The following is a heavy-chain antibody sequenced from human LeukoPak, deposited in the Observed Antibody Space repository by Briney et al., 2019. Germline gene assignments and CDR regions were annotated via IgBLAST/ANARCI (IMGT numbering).Heavy chain of an antibody. CDR1: GYSFTSYW. J-gene: IGHJ4*02. CDR3: ARHNWDSSGSYPHFFDY. D-gene: IGHD3-10*01. CDR2: IYPGDSDT. V-gene: IGHV5-51*01. Sequence: GESLKISCKGSGYSFTSYWIGWVRQMPGKGLEWMGIIYPGDSDTKYSPSFQGQVTISVDKSISTAYLQWSSLKASDTAMYYCARHNWDSSGSYPHFFDYWGQGTLVTVSS.